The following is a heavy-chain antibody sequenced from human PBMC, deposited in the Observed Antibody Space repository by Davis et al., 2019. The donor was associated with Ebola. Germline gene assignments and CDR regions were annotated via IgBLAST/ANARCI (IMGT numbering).Heavy chain of an antibody. CDR2: ISAYNGNT. CDR3: ARDSCSSGCSIFDDYYYGMDV. D-gene: IGHD6-19*01. V-gene: IGHV1-18*01. CDR1: GYTFTSYG. J-gene: IGHJ6*02. Sequence: ASVKVSCKASGYTFTSYGISWVRQAPGQGLEWMGWISAYNGNTNYAQKLQGRVTMTTDTSTSTAYMELSSLRSEDTAVYYCARDSCSSGCSIFDDYYYGMDVWGQGTTVTVSS.